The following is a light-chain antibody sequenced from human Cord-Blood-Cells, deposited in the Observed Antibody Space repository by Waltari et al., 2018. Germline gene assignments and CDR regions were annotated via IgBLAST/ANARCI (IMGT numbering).Light chain of an antibody. J-gene: IGKJ1*01. Sequence: DIQMTQSPSTLSASVGDRVTIPRRASQSISNWLAWYQQKPRKAPKLLSYKASSLESGVPSRFSGRGSGTEFTLTISSLQPDEYATYYGQQYNSYSAWTFGQGTKVEIK. CDR1: QSISNW. CDR3: QQYNSYSAWT. V-gene: IGKV1-5*03. CDR2: KAS.